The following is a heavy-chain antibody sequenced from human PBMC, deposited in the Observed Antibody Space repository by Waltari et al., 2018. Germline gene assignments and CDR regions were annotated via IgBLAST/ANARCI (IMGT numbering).Heavy chain of an antibody. CDR2: ISYDGSNK. V-gene: IGHV3-30*03. J-gene: IGHJ4*02. CDR3: ARARPYPYYFDY. Sequence: QVQLVESGGGVVQPGRSLRLSCAASGFTFSSYGMHWVRQAPGKGLEWVAVISYDGSNKYYADSVKGRFTISRDNSKNTLYLQMNSLRAEDTAVYYCARARPYPYYFDYWGQGTLVTVSS. CDR1: GFTFSSYG.